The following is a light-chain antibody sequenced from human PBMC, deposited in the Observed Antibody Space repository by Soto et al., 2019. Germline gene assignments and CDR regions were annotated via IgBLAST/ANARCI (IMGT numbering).Light chain of an antibody. J-gene: IGKJ3*01. CDR3: KQTYSTPVFT. CDR2: AAS. CDR1: QNINNY. V-gene: IGKV1-39*01. Sequence: DLKVTQSPTSLSASEGDRVTITCRASQNINNYLSWYQHKPGKAPKLLIYAASNLQSGVPSRFSGSRSGTDFTLTISSLQPEDFATYYWKQTYSTPVFTFGPGTKVDVK.